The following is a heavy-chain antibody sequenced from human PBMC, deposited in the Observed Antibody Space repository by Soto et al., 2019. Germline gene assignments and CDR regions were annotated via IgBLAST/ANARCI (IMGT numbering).Heavy chain of an antibody. D-gene: IGHD4-17*01. CDR2: IWYDGTNK. V-gene: IGHV3-33*01. J-gene: IGHJ4*02. CDR1: GFPFRSYA. CDR3: ARDARDYGGNSFDN. Sequence: AGGSLRLSCAASGFPFRSYAMHWVRQAPGKGLEWVTIIWYDGTNKYYADSVRGRFTISRDNSKKMLYLEMNSLRADDTAVYYCARDARDYGGNSFDNWGQGTLVTVYS.